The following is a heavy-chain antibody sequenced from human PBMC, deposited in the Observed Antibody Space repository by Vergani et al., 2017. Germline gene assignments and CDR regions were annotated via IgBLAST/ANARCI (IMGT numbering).Heavy chain of an antibody. CDR3: ARSVRRLGPTSYYYYYMDV. CDR1: GGTFSSYA. J-gene: IGHJ6*03. V-gene: IGHV1-8*02. CDR2: MNPNSGNT. D-gene: IGHD6-19*01. Sequence: QVQLVQSGAEVKKPGSSVKVSCKASGGTFSSYAISWVRQAPGQGLEWMGWMNPNSGNTGYAQKFQGRVTMTRNTSISTAYMELSSLRSEDTAVYYCARSVRRLGPTSYYYYYMDVWGKGTTVTVSS.